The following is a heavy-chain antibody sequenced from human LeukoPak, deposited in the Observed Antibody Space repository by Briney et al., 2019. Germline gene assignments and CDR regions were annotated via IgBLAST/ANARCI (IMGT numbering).Heavy chain of an antibody. D-gene: IGHD6-13*01. CDR3: ARRIAAAGEYNWFDP. CDR2: ISSSSSTI. V-gene: IGHV3-48*01. Sequence: GGSLRLSCAASGFTFSSYSMNWVRQAPGKGLEWVSYISSSSSTIYYADSVKGRFTISRDNAKNSLHLQMNSLRVEDTAVYYCARRIAAAGEYNWFDPWGQGTLVTVSS. CDR1: GFTFSSYS. J-gene: IGHJ5*02.